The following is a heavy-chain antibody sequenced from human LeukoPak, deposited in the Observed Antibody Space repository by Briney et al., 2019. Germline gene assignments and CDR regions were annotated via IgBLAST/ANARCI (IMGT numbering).Heavy chain of an antibody. CDR1: GGSISSYY. J-gene: IGHJ3*02. CDR3: ARDPGQWLAHDAFDI. V-gene: IGHV4-59*01. CDR2: IYYSGST. Sequence: SETLSLTCTVSGGSISSYYWSWIRQPPGKGLEWIGYIYYSGSTNYNPSLKSRVTISVDTSKNQFSLKLSSVTAADTAVYYCARDPGQWLAHDAFDIWGQGTMVTVS. D-gene: IGHD6-19*01.